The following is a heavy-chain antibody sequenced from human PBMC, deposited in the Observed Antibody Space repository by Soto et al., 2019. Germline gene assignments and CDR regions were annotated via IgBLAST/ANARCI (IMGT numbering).Heavy chain of an antibody. CDR3: ARERGIAMVRGVGGWFAP. CDR2: ISAYNGNT. Sequence: QVQLVQSGAEVKKPGASVKVSCKASGYTFTSYGISWVRQAPGQGLEWMGWISAYNGNTNYAQKLQGRVTMTTDTSTSTAYRELRSLRSDDTAVYYCARERGIAMVRGVGGWFAPWGQGPLVTVSS. J-gene: IGHJ5*02. CDR1: GYTFTSYG. D-gene: IGHD3-10*01. V-gene: IGHV1-18*01.